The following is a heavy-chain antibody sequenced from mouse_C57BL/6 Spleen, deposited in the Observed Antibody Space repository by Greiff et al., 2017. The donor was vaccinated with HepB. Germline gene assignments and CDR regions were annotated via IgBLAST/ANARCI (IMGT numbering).Heavy chain of an antibody. J-gene: IGHJ2*01. V-gene: IGHV5-4*01. Sequence: EVKLMESGGGLVKPGGSLKLSCAASGFTFSSYSMSWVRQTPEKRLAWVATISDGGSYTYYPDNVKGRYTISRDNAKNNMYLQVSHLKSEDTAMYYCARDPKDDWGQGTTLTVSS. CDR3: ARDPKDD. CDR2: ISDGGSYT. CDR1: GFTFSSYS.